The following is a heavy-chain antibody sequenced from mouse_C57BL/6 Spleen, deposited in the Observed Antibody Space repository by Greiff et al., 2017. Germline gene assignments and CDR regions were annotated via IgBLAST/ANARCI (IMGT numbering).Heavy chain of an antibody. CDR3: ARMGDSNYYFDY. D-gene: IGHD2-5*01. Sequence: VQLQQSGAELVKPGASVKISCKASGYAFSSYWMNWVKQRPGKGLEWIGKIYPGDGDTNYNGKFKGKATLTADKSSSTAYMQLSSLTSEDSAVYFCARMGDSNYYFDYWGQGTTLTVSS. CDR2: IYPGDGDT. CDR1: GYAFSSYW. V-gene: IGHV1-80*01. J-gene: IGHJ2*01.